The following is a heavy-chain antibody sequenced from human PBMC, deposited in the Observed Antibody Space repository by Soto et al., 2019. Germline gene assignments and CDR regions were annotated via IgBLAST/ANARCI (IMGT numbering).Heavy chain of an antibody. V-gene: IGHV4-30-4*01. D-gene: IGHD3-22*01. J-gene: IGHJ3*02. Sequence: QVQLQESGPGLVKPSQTLSLTCTVSGGSISSGDYYWSWIRQPPGKCLEWIGYSYYSGSTYYNPSLKSRVTISVDTSKNQFSLKLSSVTAADTAVYYCARGVGYYDSRDAFDIWGQGTMVTVSS. CDR3: ARGVGYYDSRDAFDI. CDR2: SYYSGST. CDR1: GGSISSGDYY.